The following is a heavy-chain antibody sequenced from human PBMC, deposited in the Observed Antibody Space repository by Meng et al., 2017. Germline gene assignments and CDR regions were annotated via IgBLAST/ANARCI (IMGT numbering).Heavy chain of an antibody. J-gene: IGHJ4*02. D-gene: IGHD3-22*01. Sequence: QGQCVERGAGGRKARISGQVSFNAAGGTYSSFAISGVRHGPGQELEWMGGIIPIFGTANYGQKLQGIGTITADKSTSTAYMELSSLRSEYTAVYYCARARGSSGYYALDYWGQGTLVTVSS. CDR2: IIPIFGTA. CDR3: ARARGSSGYYALDY. V-gene: IGHV1-69*06. CDR1: GGTYSSFA.